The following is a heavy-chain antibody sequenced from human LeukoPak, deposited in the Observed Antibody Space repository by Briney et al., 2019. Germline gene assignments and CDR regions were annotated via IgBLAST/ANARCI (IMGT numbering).Heavy chain of an antibody. Sequence: ASVKVSCKASGYTFTSYGISWVRQAPGQGLEWMGWISAYNGNTNYAQKLQGRVTMTTDTSTSTAYMELRSLRSDDTAVYYCARLAGLTGYSPPFDYWGQGTLVTVSS. CDR1: GYTFTSYG. D-gene: IGHD3-9*01. J-gene: IGHJ4*02. CDR2: ISAYNGNT. CDR3: ARLAGLTGYSPPFDY. V-gene: IGHV1-18*04.